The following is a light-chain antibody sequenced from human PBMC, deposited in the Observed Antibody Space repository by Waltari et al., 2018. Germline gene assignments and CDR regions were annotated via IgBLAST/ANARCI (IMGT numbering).Light chain of an antibody. J-gene: IGKJ5*01. CDR2: KAS. CDR3: QPYNSYSIM. V-gene: IGKV1-5*03. Sequence: DIQMTQSPSTLSASVGDRVTITCRASQSISDWLAWYQQKLGKAPKLLIYKASSLESGVPSRFSGSGSGTEFTLTISSLQPDDFATYYCQPYNSYSIMFGQGTRLEIK. CDR1: QSISDW.